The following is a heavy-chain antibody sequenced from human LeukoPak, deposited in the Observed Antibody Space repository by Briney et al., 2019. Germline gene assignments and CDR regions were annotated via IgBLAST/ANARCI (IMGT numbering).Heavy chain of an antibody. D-gene: IGHD5-24*01. Sequence: GGSLRLSCVASGFTFSSYGMNWVRQAPGKGLEWVAIVSYDGSNKYYAESVKGRFTISRDNSKNTLYLEMNSLRGEDTAVYYCAKDRRDGCNTDAFDIWGQGTMVTVSS. CDR2: VSYDGSNK. V-gene: IGHV3-30*18. CDR1: GFTFSSYG. J-gene: IGHJ3*02. CDR3: AKDRRDGCNTDAFDI.